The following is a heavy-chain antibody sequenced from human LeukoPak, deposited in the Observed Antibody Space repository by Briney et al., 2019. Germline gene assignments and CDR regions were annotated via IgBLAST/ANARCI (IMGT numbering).Heavy chain of an antibody. D-gene: IGHD6-19*01. CDR1: GGSISSSSYY. J-gene: IGHJ4*02. CDR2: IYYSGRT. V-gene: IGHV4-39*01. CDR3: ARHGSASGWYRSHFDY. Sequence: NPSETLSLTCTVSGGSISSSSYYWGWIRQPPGKGLEWIGSIYYSGRTYYSPSLKSRVTMSVDTSKNQFSLKLSSVTAADTAVYYCARHGSASGWYRSHFDYWGQGTLVTVSS.